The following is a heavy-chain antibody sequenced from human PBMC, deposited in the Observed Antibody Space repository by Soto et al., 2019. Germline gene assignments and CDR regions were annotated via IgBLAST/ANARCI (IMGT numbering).Heavy chain of an antibody. V-gene: IGHV1-18*01. D-gene: IGHD1-1*01. J-gene: IGHJ6*03. Sequence: ASVKVSCKASGYTFTSYGISWVRQAPGQGLEWMGWISAYNGNTNYAQKLQGRVTMTTDTSTSTAYMELRSLRSDDTAVYYCARVQLPYYYYYYMDVWGKGTTVTVSS. CDR3: ARVQLPYYYYYYMDV. CDR2: ISAYNGNT. CDR1: GYTFTSYG.